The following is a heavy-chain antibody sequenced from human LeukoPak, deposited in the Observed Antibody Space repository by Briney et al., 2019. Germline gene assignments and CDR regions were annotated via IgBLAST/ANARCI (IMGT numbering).Heavy chain of an antibody. Sequence: ASVKVSCKLSGDTLTELSMHWVRQSPEKGLEWMGGFVPEDGETIYAQKFQGRVTMTEDTSTDTAYMELSSLRSDDTAVYFCATLPRGHLFDSWGQGTLVTVSS. CDR2: FVPEDGET. V-gene: IGHV1-24*01. CDR3: ATLPRGHLFDS. D-gene: IGHD3-10*01. J-gene: IGHJ4*02. CDR1: GDTLTELS.